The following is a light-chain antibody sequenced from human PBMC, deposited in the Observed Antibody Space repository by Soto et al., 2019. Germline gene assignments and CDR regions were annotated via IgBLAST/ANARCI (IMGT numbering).Light chain of an antibody. J-gene: IGKJ5*01. CDR3: QQRSNWPPIT. CDR1: QSIIRF. CDR2: DAS. Sequence: EIVLTQSPATLSLSPGERATLSCRASQSIIRFLAWYQQKPGQAPRLLIYDASNRATGIPVRFSGSGSGTDFTLTISSLEPEDFAVYYCQQRSNWPPITFGQGTRLEIK. V-gene: IGKV3-11*01.